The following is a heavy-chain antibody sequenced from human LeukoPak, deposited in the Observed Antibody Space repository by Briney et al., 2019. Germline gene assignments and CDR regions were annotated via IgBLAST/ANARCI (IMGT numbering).Heavy chain of an antibody. D-gene: IGHD1-1*01. J-gene: IGHJ6*02. V-gene: IGHV4-59*01. CDR1: GGSISTYY. Sequence: SETLSLTCSVSGGSISTYYWSWIRQPPGKGLEWIGYIYYSGSTNYNSSLKSRVTISVDTSKNQFSLKLTSVTAADTAVYYCARAQLNLLVDFGMDVWGQGTTVTVSS. CDR3: ARAQLNLLVDFGMDV. CDR2: IYYSGST.